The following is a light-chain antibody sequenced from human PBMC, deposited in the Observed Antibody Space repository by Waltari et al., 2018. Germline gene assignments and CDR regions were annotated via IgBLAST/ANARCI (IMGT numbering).Light chain of an antibody. V-gene: IGKV3-15*01. Sequence: EILMTQSPATLSLSPGEVATLSCRASQSVAGNLAWYQQKPGQPPRLLIYGTSTRAAGIPDRFSGSGSGTEFTLTISSLQSEDFTVYYCHQYNAWPLTFGQGTKVDI. CDR3: HQYNAWPLT. J-gene: IGKJ1*01. CDR2: GTS. CDR1: QSVAGN.